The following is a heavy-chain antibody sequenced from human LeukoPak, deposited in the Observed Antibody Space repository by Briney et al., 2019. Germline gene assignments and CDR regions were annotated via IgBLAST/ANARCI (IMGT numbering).Heavy chain of an antibody. CDR2: ISSSSTYI. CDR3: ASDKGGSGWSYYFDF. Sequence: GGSLRLSCAASGFTFSSSSMNWVRQAPGKGLEWVSSISSSSTYIYYADLVKGRFTISRDNAKNSLYLQMSSLRAEDTAVYYCASDKGGSGWSYYFDFWGQGTLATVSS. CDR1: GFTFSSSS. V-gene: IGHV3-21*01. D-gene: IGHD6-19*01. J-gene: IGHJ4*02.